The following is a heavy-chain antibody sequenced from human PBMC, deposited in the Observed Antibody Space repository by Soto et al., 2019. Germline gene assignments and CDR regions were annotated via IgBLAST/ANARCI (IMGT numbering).Heavy chain of an antibody. CDR1: GGSISSYY. Sequence: SETLSLTCTVSGGSISSYYWSWIRQPAGKGLEWIGRIYTSGSTNYNPSLKSRVTMSVDTSKNQLSLKLSSVTAADTAVYYCARDLVGIVATDETYGMDVWGQGTTVTVSS. V-gene: IGHV4-4*07. D-gene: IGHD5-12*01. CDR2: IYTSGST. J-gene: IGHJ6*02. CDR3: ARDLVGIVATDETYGMDV.